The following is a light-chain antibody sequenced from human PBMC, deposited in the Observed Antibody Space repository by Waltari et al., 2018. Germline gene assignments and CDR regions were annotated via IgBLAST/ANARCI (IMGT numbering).Light chain of an antibody. V-gene: IGLV2-8*01. J-gene: IGLJ1*01. CDR2: EVS. Sequence: QSALTQPPSASGSPGQSVTISCTGTSSDVGGSNYVSWYQQHPGKAPKLMIYEVSKRPSGLPDRFSGYKSGNTSSLTVSWLQAEYEADYYCSSYAGSNNFFYVFGTGTKVTVL. CDR1: SSDVGGSNY. CDR3: SSYAGSNNFFYV.